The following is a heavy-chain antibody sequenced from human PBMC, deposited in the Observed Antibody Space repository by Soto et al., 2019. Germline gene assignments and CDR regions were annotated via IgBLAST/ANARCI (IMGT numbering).Heavy chain of an antibody. D-gene: IGHD4-17*01. CDR3: ARVRDYGDYLYFDS. V-gene: IGHV1-69*12. CDR2: IIPIFGTA. CDR1: GGTFSSYA. J-gene: IGHJ4*02. Sequence: QVQLVQSGAEVKKPGSSVKVSCKASGGTFSSYAISWVRQAPGQGLEWMGGIIPIFGTANYAQKFQGRVTITADESTRTADMGLSSLRSEATAVYYCARVRDYGDYLYFDSWGQGTLVTVSS.